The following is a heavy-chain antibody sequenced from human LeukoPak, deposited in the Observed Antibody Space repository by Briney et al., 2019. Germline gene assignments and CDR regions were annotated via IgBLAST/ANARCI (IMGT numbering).Heavy chain of an antibody. J-gene: IGHJ5*02. CDR1: GYTFTSYG. CDR3: ARDGPILDNPNWFDP. D-gene: IGHD1-1*01. CDR2: ISAYNGNT. Sequence: ASVKVSCKASGYTFTSYGISWVRQAPGQGLEWMGWISAYNGNTNYAQKLQGRVTMTTDTSTSTAYMELRSLRSDDTAVYYCARDGPILDNPNWFDPWGQGTLVTVSS. V-gene: IGHV1-18*01.